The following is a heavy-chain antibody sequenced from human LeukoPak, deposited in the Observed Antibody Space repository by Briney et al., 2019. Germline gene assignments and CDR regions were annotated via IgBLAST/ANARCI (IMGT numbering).Heavy chain of an antibody. CDR3: ARDDAADGGYLDH. V-gene: IGHV3-23*01. CDR2: ISGSSGRT. D-gene: IGHD3-10*01. Sequence: GGSLRLSCAASEFTFSSYAMSWVRQAPGKGLEWVSRISGSSGRTYYTDSVTGQFTISRDNSKNMVYLQMNSLRAEDTAIYYCARDDAADGGYLDHWGQGTLVTVSS. J-gene: IGHJ4*02. CDR1: EFTFSSYA.